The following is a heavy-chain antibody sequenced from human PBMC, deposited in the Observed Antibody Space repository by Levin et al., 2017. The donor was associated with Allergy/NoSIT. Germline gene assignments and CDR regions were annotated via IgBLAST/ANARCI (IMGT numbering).Heavy chain of an antibody. J-gene: IGHJ6*03. V-gene: IGHV4-34*01. CDR3: ARVPPVYTSSSNDDYYYMDV. D-gene: IGHD6-19*01. CDR2: ISHSGST. Sequence: SQTLSLTCAVYGGSFNGYYWTWIRQPPGKGLEWIGEISHSGSTNYNPSLKSRVTISVITSKNQFSLKLDSVTAADTAVYYCARVPPVYTSSSNDDYYYMDVWGRGTTVTVSS. CDR1: GGSFNGYY.